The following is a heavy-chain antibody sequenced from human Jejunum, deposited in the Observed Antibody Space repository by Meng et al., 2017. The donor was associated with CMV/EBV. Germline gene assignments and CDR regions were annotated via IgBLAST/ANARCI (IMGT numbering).Heavy chain of an antibody. CDR2: INTNTSNS. D-gene: IGHD3-3*02. J-gene: IGHJ5*02. CDR3: ARKELSRNAIDP. CDR1: SYSGASYA. V-gene: IGHV7-4-1*02. Sequence: SCKASSYSGASYARNWVRQAPERGPGLMGRINTNTSNSDSALSFPVRFVFSLDTSVSTAYLQIRSLKAEDTAVYDSARKELSRNAIDPWGQGTLVTVSS.